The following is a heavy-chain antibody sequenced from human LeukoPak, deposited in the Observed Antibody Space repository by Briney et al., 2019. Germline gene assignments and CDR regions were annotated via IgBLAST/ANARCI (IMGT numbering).Heavy chain of an antibody. CDR1: GGSISSHY. D-gene: IGHD1-14*01. J-gene: IGHJ4*02. CDR2: IYYSGST. CDR3: AREPGRRGIDY. V-gene: IGHV4-59*11. Sequence: SETLSLTCTVSGGSISSHYWSWIRQPPGKGLEWIGYIYYSGSTNHNPSLKSRVTISVDTSKNQFSLKLSSVTAADTAVYYCAREPGRRGIDYWGQGTLVTVSS.